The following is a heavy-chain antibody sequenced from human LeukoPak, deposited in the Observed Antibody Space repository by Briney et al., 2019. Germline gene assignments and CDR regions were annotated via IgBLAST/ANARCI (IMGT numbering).Heavy chain of an antibody. CDR1: GFTFSRYS. Sequence: PGGSLRLSCAASGFTFSRYSMNWVRQAPGKGLEWLSYISGSSNNIYYADSVKGRFTVSRDNAKNSLYLQMDSLRADDAAVLYCARGGTGDGNYFDNWGQGTLVTVSS. CDR2: ISGSSNNI. J-gene: IGHJ4*02. CDR3: ARGGTGDGNYFDN. V-gene: IGHV3-48*01. D-gene: IGHD7-27*01.